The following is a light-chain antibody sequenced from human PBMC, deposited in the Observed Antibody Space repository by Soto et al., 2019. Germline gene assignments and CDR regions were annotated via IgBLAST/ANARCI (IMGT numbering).Light chain of an antibody. V-gene: IGKV3-20*01. CDR3: QHYVTSLTT. CDR2: GAS. Sequence: EIVLTQSPGTLSLSPGERATLSCGASQTVTGNYLAWYQQKPGQAPRLLIFGASIRVTGIPDRFIGSGSGTDFTLTISRLEPEDFAVYYCQHYVTSLTTFGQGTKVDIK. CDR1: QTVTGNY. J-gene: IGKJ1*01.